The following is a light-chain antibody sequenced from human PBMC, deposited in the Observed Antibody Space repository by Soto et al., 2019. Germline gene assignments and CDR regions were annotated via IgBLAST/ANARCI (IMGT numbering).Light chain of an antibody. CDR1: QSISSS. V-gene: IGKV3-11*01. J-gene: IGKJ1*01. CDR3: QQRSEWPRT. Sequence: EIVLTQSPATLSLSPGERATLSCRASQSISSSLAWYQQKPGQAPRLLIYDASTRATGFPARFSGSGSGTDFTLTIGSLVPEDFAVYYCQQRSEWPRTFGQGTKVEIE. CDR2: DAS.